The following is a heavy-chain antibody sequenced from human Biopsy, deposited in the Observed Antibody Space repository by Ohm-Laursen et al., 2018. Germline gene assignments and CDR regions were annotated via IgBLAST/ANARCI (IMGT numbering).Heavy chain of an antibody. J-gene: IGHJ4*02. Sequence: SLRLSCSASEFTFSVYAMNWVRQAPGKGLEWVSSISSSGSYTFYAGSLRGRFTISRDNAKNSLSLHMINLRAEDTAVYYCVRDGNYRLGQWGQGTLVTVSS. V-gene: IGHV3-21*01. CDR1: EFTFSVYA. CDR3: VRDGNYRLGQ. D-gene: IGHD1-7*01. CDR2: ISSSGSYT.